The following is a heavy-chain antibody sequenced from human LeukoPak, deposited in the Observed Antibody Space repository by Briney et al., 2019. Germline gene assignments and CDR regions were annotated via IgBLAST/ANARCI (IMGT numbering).Heavy chain of an antibody. CDR3: ASGELDSLYYFDF. CDR2: IHTDGIST. CDR1: GFTFSNYW. D-gene: IGHD1-1*01. Sequence: GGSLRLSCAASGFTFSNYWMHWVRQAPGKGLVWVSRIHTDGISTTYADSVKGRFTISRDNAKNTLYLQMNSLGAEDTAVYYCASGELDSLYYFDFWGQGTLVTVSS. J-gene: IGHJ4*02. V-gene: IGHV3-74*01.